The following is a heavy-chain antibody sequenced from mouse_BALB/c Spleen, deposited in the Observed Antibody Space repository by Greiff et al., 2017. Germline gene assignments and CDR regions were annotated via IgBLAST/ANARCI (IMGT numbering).Heavy chain of an antibody. CDR3: ARVGLRRGAWFAY. CDR2: ISYSGST. J-gene: IGHJ3*01. CDR1: GYSITSDYA. V-gene: IGHV3-2*02. Sequence: EVQLQQSGPGLVKPSQSLSLTCTVTGYSITSDYAWNWIRQFPGNKLEWMGYISYSGSTSYNPSLKSRISITRDTSKNQFFLQLNSVTTEDTATYYCARVGLRRGAWFAYWGQGTLVTVSA. D-gene: IGHD2-2*01.